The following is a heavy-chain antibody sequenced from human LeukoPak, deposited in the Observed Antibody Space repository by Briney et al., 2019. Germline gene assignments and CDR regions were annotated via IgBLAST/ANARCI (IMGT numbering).Heavy chain of an antibody. CDR1: GFTFSTYA. J-gene: IGHJ4*02. V-gene: IGHV3-23*01. D-gene: IGHD3-22*01. Sequence: GGSLRLFCAASGFTFSTYAMSWVRQAPGKGLDWVSTVSGSGGSTYYADSVKGRFTISRVNAKNTLYLQMSSLRAEDTAVYYCARDLELVFYDSTAYEYWGQGTLVTVSS. CDR3: ARDLELVFYDSTAYEY. CDR2: VSGSGGST.